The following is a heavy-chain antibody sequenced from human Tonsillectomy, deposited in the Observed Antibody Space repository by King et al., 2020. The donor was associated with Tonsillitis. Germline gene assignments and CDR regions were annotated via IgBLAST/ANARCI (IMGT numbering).Heavy chain of an antibody. CDR1: GFTFSRYS. D-gene: IGHD3-16*01. Sequence: VQLVESGGGLVQPGGSLILSCVASGFTFSRYSMHWVRQAPGKGLEYVSVISSEGGTTFYADSVKGRLIISRDNSKNTLYLQMGIMRSDDMAVYHWAREGGPPGQCYYDLWGRGTLVTVSS. CDR2: ISSEGGTT. J-gene: IGHJ2*01. V-gene: IGHV3-64*07. CDR3: AREGGPPGQCYYDL.